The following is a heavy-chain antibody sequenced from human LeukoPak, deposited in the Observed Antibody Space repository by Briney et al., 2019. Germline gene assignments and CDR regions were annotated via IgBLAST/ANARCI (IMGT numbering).Heavy chain of an antibody. D-gene: IGHD3-22*01. CDR3: ARGDSSGYYYFDY. Sequence: GGSLRLSCAASGFTFSSYAMSWVRQAPGKGLEWVSVIYSGGSTYYADSVKGRFTISRDNSKNTLYLQMNSLRAEDTAVYYCARGDSSGYYYFDYWGQGTLVTVSS. CDR1: GFTFSSYA. J-gene: IGHJ4*02. CDR2: IYSGGST. V-gene: IGHV3-53*01.